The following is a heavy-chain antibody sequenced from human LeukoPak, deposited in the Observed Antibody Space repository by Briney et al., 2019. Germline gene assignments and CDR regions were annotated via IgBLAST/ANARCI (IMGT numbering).Heavy chain of an antibody. CDR3: ARSYDSSGYYYAGEAFDI. D-gene: IGHD3-22*01. Sequence: SETLSLTCAVYGGSFSGYYWSWIRQPPGKGLEWIGEINHSGSTNYNPSLKSRVTMSVDTSKNQFSLKLSSVTAADTAVYYCARSYDSSGYYYAGEAFDIWGQGTMVTVSS. V-gene: IGHV4-34*01. CDR2: INHSGST. CDR1: GGSFSGYY. J-gene: IGHJ3*02.